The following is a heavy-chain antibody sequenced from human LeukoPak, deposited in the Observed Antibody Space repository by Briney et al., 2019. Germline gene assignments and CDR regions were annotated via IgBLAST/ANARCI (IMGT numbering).Heavy chain of an antibody. J-gene: IGHJ3*02. Sequence: ASVKVSCKASGYTFTSYGISWVREAPGQGLEWMGWISAYNGNTNYAQKLQGRVTMTRNTSISTAYMELSSLRSEDTAVYYCARGGLDAFDIWGQGTMVTVSS. V-gene: IGHV1-18*01. D-gene: IGHD1-26*01. CDR1: GYTFTSYG. CDR3: ARGGLDAFDI. CDR2: ISAYNGNT.